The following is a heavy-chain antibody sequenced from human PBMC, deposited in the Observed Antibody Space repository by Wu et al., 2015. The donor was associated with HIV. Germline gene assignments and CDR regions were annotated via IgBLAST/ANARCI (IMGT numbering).Heavy chain of an antibody. Sequence: QVQLVQSGAEVKKPGSSVKVSCKVSGGTFSSYAISWVRQAPGQGLEWMGRIIPIFGTANYAQKFQGRVTITADESTSTAYMELSSLRSEDTAVYYCASGYCSGGSCYSVFYYYYGMDVWGQGP. CDR1: GGTFSSYA. J-gene: IGHJ6*02. CDR2: IIPIFGTA. CDR3: ASGYCSGGSCYSVFYYYYGMDV. V-gene: IGHV1-69*13. D-gene: IGHD2-15*01.